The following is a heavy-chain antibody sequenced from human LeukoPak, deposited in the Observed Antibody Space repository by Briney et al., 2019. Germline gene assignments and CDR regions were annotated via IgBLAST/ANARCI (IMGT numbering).Heavy chain of an antibody. CDR3: AKDSPGYSHAPTGVAHDY. D-gene: IGHD5-18*01. CDR1: GFAFGSEA. CDR2: ISPGGGTT. Sequence: GGSLRLSCAVSGFAFGSEAMSWVRQSPARGLEWVASISPGGGTTYYADYVKGRFTISRDNSKNTLYLQMNSLRAEDTAVYYCAKDSPGYSHAPTGVAHDYWGQGTLVTVSS. J-gene: IGHJ4*02. V-gene: IGHV3-23*01.